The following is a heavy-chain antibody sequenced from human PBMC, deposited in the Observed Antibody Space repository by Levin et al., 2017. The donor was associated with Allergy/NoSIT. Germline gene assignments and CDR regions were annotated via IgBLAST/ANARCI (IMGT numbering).Heavy chain of an antibody. CDR1: GFTFSDYY. J-gene: IGHJ6*02. V-gene: IGHV3-11*05. Sequence: GGSLRLSCAASGFTFSDYYVTWIRQAPGKGLEWVSYISSSSSYTNYADSVKGRFTISRDSAKKSVYLQMNSLRAEHTAVYYCAGAHALWFGELSFGGMDVWGQGTTVTVSS. D-gene: IGHD3-10*01. CDR3: AGAHALWFGELSFGGMDV. CDR2: ISSSSSYT.